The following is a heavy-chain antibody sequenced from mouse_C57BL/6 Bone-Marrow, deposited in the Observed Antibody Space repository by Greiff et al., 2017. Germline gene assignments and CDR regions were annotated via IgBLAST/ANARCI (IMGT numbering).Heavy chain of an antibody. CDR2: INPSTGGT. V-gene: IGHV1-43*01. J-gene: IGHJ2*01. CDR1: GYSFTGYY. CDR3: ARNYYGLFDY. D-gene: IGHD1-2*01. Sequence: EVQLQQSGPELVKPGASVKISCKASGYSFTGYYMHWVKQSSEKSLEWIGEINPSTGGTSYNQKFKGKATLTVDKSSSTAYMQLKSLTSEDSAVYYCARNYYGLFDYWGKGTTLTVSS.